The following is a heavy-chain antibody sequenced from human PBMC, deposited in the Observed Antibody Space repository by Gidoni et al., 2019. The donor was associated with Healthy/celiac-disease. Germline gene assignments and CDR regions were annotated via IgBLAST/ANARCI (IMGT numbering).Heavy chain of an antibody. J-gene: IGHJ4*02. D-gene: IGHD6-13*01. CDR1: GGSFSGYY. V-gene: IGHV4-34*01. CDR2: INHSGST. Sequence: QVQLQQWGAGLLKPSETLSLTCAVCGGSFSGYYWSWLRQPPGKGLEWIGEINHSGSTNYNPSLKSRVTISVDTSKNQFSLKLSSVTAADTAVYYCARSAGAADAALYFDYWGQGTLVTVSS. CDR3: ARSAGAADAALYFDY.